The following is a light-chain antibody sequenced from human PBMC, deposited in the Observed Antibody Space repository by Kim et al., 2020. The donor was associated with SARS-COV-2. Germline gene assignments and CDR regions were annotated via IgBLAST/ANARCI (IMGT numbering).Light chain of an antibody. CDR1: QSVSSSY. J-gene: IGKJ2*01. CDR2: GAA. Sequence: LSPGDGASLSGRASQSVSSSYLAWYQQKPGQAPRLLIYGAASRAAGIPDRFSGSGSGTDFTITISRLEPEDFAVYYCQQYGSSPRTFGQGTKLEI. CDR3: QQYGSSPRT. V-gene: IGKV3-20*01.